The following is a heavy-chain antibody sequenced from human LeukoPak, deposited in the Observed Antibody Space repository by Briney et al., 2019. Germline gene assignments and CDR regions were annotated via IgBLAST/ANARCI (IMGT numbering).Heavy chain of an antibody. Sequence: ASVKVSCKASGYTFTGYYMHWVRQAPGQGLEWMGRINPNSGGTNYAQKFQGRVTMTRDTSISTAYMVLSRLRSDDTAVYYCARVPYGGNSFWLYWGQGTLVTVSS. CDR1: GYTFTGYY. V-gene: IGHV1-2*06. J-gene: IGHJ4*02. CDR3: ARVPYGGNSFWLY. CDR2: INPNSGGT. D-gene: IGHD4-23*01.